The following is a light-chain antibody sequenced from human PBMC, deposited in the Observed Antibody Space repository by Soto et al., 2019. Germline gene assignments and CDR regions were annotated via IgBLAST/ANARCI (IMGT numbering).Light chain of an antibody. J-gene: IGKJ1*01. CDR2: GAS. Sequence: EIVLTQSPGTLSLSPGERATLSCRASQSVSSSYLAWYQQKPGQAPRLLIYGASSRATGIPDRFSGSVSGTDGTITISRLEPEDCEVYDGQQYGSSPRTFGQGTKVDIK. V-gene: IGKV3-20*01. CDR3: QQYGSSPRT. CDR1: QSVSSSY.